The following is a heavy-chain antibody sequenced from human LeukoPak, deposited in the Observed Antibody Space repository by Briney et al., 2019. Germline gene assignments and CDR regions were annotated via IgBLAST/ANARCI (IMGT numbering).Heavy chain of an antibody. V-gene: IGHV3-74*01. J-gene: IGHJ4*02. CDR1: GFTFSSYW. CDR2: INSDGSSA. D-gene: IGHD1-7*01. Sequence: GGSLRLSCAASGFTFSSYWMHWVRQAPGKGLVWVSRINSDGSSASYADSVKGRFTISRDSAKNTLYLEMNSLRAEDTAVYYCARYNWNSAPFDYWGQGTLVTVSS. CDR3: ARYNWNSAPFDY.